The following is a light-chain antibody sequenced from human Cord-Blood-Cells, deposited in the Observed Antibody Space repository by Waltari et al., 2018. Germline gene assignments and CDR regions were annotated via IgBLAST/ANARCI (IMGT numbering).Light chain of an antibody. J-gene: IGKJ2*02. CDR1: QSISSY. Sequence: IQITQSPSSLSASVGDRVTITFRASQSISSYLNWYQQKPGKAPQLLIYAASSLQSGAPSRFSGSGSATDSTITISSLQHEDFANYYHQQSYSTPRTFGQGTKLEIK. V-gene: IGKV1-39*01. CDR3: QQSYSTPRT. CDR2: AAS.